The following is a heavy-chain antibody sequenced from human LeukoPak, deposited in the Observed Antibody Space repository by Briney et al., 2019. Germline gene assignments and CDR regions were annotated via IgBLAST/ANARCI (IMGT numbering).Heavy chain of an antibody. V-gene: IGHV3-30*04. D-gene: IGHD5-18*01. Sequence: GRSLRLSCAASGFTFSSYAMHWVRQAPGKGLEWVAVISYDGSNKYYADSVKGRFTISRDNSKNTLYLQMNSLRAEDTAVYYRARDLWNRYGYYYYGMDVWGQGTTVTVSS. CDR1: GFTFSSYA. CDR2: ISYDGSNK. CDR3: ARDLWNRYGYYYYGMDV. J-gene: IGHJ6*02.